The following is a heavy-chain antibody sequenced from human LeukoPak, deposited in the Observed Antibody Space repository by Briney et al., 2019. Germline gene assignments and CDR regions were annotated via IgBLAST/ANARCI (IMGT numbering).Heavy chain of an antibody. Sequence: TGGSLRLSCAASGFTLSSYSMNWVRQAPGKGLEWVAVISYDGSNKYYADSVKGRFTISRDNSKNTLYLQMNSLRAEDTAVYYCAKDWGSNPGVGYWGQGTLVTVSS. CDR2: ISYDGSNK. D-gene: IGHD3-16*01. V-gene: IGHV3-30*18. CDR3: AKDWGSNPGVGY. CDR1: GFTLSSYS. J-gene: IGHJ4*02.